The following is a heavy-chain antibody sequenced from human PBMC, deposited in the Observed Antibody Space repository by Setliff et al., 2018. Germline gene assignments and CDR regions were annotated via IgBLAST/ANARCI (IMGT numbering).Heavy chain of an antibody. Sequence: SVKVSCKASGGSFSSYAINWVRQAPGQGLEWMGGIIPILGKPKCVQKFQGRVILTADKSTNTAYMELISLRSEDTAFYYCAREVVSFGSRNDYKNRMDVWGQGTTVTVSS. CDR1: GGSFSSYA. J-gene: IGHJ6*02. CDR3: AREVVSFGSRNDYKNRMDV. D-gene: IGHD3-10*01. CDR2: IIPILGKP. V-gene: IGHV1-69*10.